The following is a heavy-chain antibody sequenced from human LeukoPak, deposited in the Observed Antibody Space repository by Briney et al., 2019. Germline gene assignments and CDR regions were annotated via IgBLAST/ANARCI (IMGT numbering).Heavy chain of an antibody. CDR3: ASQSRGARADYFDY. D-gene: IGHD1-26*01. V-gene: IGHV3-7*01. J-gene: IGHJ4*02. CDR2: IRQDGSET. Sequence: GGSLRLSCAASGFTFSSYWMSWVRQAPGKGLEWVANIRQDGSETYYVDSVKGRFTISRDNAKNSLYLQMNSLRAEDTAVYYCASQSRGARADYFDYWGQGTLVTVSS. CDR1: GFTFSSYW.